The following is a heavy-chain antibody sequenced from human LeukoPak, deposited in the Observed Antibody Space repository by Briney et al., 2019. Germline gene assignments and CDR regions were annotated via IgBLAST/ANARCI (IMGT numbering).Heavy chain of an antibody. V-gene: IGHV3-7*01. Sequence: GGSLRLXCAASGFTFGIYWMSWVRRPPGKGLEWVANIKHDGSEKYYVDSVKGRFTISRDNAKNSLYLQMNSLRAEDTAVYYCARVGTAEGTLEDYWGQGTLVTVSS. CDR3: ARVGTAEGTLEDY. J-gene: IGHJ4*02. CDR1: GFTFGIYW. D-gene: IGHD6-13*01. CDR2: IKHDGSEK.